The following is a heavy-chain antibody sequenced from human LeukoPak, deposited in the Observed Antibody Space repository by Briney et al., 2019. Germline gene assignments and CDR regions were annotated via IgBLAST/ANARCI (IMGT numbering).Heavy chain of an antibody. D-gene: IGHD5-18*01. CDR1: GDSISSGDYF. J-gene: IGHJ5*02. CDR3: ARSTAKFDP. V-gene: IGHV4-30-4*08. Sequence: SQTLSLTCTVSGDSISSGDYFWNWIRQPPGKGLEWIGYIDYSGSTYYNPSLKSRVSISVDTSKNQFSLKLNSVTAADTAVYYCARSTAKFDPWGQGTLVTVSS. CDR2: IDYSGST.